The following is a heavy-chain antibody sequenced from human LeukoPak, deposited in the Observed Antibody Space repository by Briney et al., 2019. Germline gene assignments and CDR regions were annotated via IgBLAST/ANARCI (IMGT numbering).Heavy chain of an antibody. CDR2: IRYDGNNK. D-gene: IGHD6-19*01. J-gene: IGHJ6*03. Sequence: PGGSLRLSCAASGFTFSSYGMHWVRQAPGKGLEWVAFIRYDGNNKYYADSVKGRFTISRDNSKNTLYLQMNSLRAEDTAVYYCAKDPGEGWLPHSDYYMDVWGKGTTVTISS. CDR1: GFTFSSYG. V-gene: IGHV3-30*02. CDR3: AKDPGEGWLPHSDYYMDV.